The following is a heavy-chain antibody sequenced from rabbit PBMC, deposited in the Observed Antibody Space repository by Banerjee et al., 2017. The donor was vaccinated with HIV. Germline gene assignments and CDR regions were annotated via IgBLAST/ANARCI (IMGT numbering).Heavy chain of an antibody. V-gene: IGHV1S45*01. CDR3: ARETYYDVGNGGSL. J-gene: IGHJ3*01. CDR1: GFSFSSTYY. D-gene: IGHD3-1*01. CDR2: IYAGSDTT. Sequence: QEQLEESGGGLVKPEGSLTLTCTASGFSFSSTYYMCWVRQAPGKGLEWIGCIYAGSDTTAYASWAKGRITISKASSTTVTLQMASLTAADTATYFCARETYYDVGNGGSLWGQGTLVTVS.